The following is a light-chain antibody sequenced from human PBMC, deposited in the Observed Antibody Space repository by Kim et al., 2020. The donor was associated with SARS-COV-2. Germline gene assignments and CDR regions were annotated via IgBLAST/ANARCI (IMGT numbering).Light chain of an antibody. Sequence: YELTQPPSVSVSPGQTASITCSGDKLGDKYACWYQQKPGQSPVLVIYQDSKRPSGIPERFSGSNSGNTATLTISGTQAMDEADYYCQAWDSSHVVFGGGTKLIVL. CDR3: QAWDSSHVV. CDR2: QDS. CDR1: KLGDKY. V-gene: IGLV3-1*01. J-gene: IGLJ2*01.